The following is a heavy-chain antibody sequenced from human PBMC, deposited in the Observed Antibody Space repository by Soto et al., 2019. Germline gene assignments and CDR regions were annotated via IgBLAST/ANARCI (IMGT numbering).Heavy chain of an antibody. J-gene: IGHJ4*02. CDR2: IYYSGST. Sequence: SETLSLTCTVSGGSISSSSYYWGWIRQPPGKGLEWIGSIYYSGSTYYNPSPKSRVTISVDTSKNQFSLKLSSVTAADTAVYYCASLYGDCVSYWGQGTLVTVYS. D-gene: IGHD4-17*01. V-gene: IGHV4-39*01. CDR3: ASLYGDCVSY. CDR1: GGSISSSSYY.